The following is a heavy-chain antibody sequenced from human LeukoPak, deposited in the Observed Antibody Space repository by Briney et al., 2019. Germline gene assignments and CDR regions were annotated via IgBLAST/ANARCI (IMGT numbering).Heavy chain of an antibody. J-gene: IGHJ5*02. Sequence: GGSLRLSCAASGFTFSTYAMAWVRQIPGKGLEWVSGISGSGTGTYYADSVKGRFIISRDNSRDTLFLQADQVRVEDTATYYCAKGPHFDFWTGYHNYFDPWGQGTLVTVSS. CDR3: AKGPHFDFWTGYHNYFDP. V-gene: IGHV3-23*01. CDR1: GFTFSTYA. CDR2: ISGSGTGT. D-gene: IGHD3/OR15-3a*01.